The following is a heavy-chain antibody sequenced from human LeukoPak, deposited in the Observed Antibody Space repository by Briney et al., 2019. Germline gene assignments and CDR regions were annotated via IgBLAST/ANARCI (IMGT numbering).Heavy chain of an antibody. CDR1: GFTFRSYA. D-gene: IGHD3-9*01. CDR2: IYYSGST. V-gene: IGHV4-59*01. Sequence: GSLRLSCAASGFTFRSYAMSWVRQAPGKGLEWIGYIYYSGSTNYNPSLKSRVTISVDTSKNQFSLKLSSVTAADTAVYYCARSDLRYFDWLYLDYWGQGALVTVSS. J-gene: IGHJ4*02. CDR3: ARSDLRYFDWLYLDY.